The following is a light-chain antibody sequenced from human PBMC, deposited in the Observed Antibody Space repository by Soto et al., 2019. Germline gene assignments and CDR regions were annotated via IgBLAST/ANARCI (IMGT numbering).Light chain of an antibody. CDR1: SSDIGGYKY. J-gene: IGLJ1*01. CDR2: DVS. Sequence: QSALPQPASVSGSPGQSITISCTGSSSDIGGYKYVSWYQHHPGKAPKLMIYDVSNRPSGVSNRFSGSKSGDTASLTISGLQAEDEADYYCSSYTSNTTPYVFGTGTKVTVL. V-gene: IGLV2-14*03. CDR3: SSYTSNTTPYV.